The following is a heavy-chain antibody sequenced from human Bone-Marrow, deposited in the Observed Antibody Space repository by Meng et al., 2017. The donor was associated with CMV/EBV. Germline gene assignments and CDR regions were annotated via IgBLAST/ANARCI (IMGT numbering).Heavy chain of an antibody. V-gene: IGHV3-23*01. Sequence: LSLTCAASGFTFSGYAMSWVRQAPGKGLEWVSTIFGRGDTTYYAESVKGRFTISRDNSKNTMYLQMNSLRAEDTAIYYCAKSIAVAGAYIDYWGQGKLVTVSS. CDR1: GFTFSGYA. D-gene: IGHD6-19*01. CDR3: AKSIAVAGAYIDY. CDR2: IFGRGDTT. J-gene: IGHJ4*02.